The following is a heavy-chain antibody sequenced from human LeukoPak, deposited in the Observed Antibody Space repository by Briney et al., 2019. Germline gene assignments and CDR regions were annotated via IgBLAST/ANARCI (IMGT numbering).Heavy chain of an antibody. CDR1: GYSISSGYY. Sequence: SETLSLTCTVSGYSISSGYYWGWIRQPPGKGLGWIGYIYYSGSTNYNPSLKSRVTISLDTSKNQFSLKLSSVTAADTAVYYCARDWRYSYGGYSYYYMDVWGTGTTVTVSS. D-gene: IGHD5-18*01. CDR2: IYYSGST. V-gene: IGHV4-61*01. J-gene: IGHJ6*03. CDR3: ARDWRYSYGGYSYYYMDV.